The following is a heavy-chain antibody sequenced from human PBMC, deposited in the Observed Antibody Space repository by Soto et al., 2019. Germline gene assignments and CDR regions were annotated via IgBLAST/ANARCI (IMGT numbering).Heavy chain of an antibody. Sequence: SETLSLTCTVSGGSVSSGSYYWSWIRQPPGKGLEWIGYIYYSGSTNYNPSLKSRVTISVDTSKNQFSLKLSSVTAADTAVYYCARLAPLGYCSSTSCYTATGGQQLASTYYYDGMDVWGQGTTVTVSS. D-gene: IGHD2-2*02. CDR1: GGSVSSGSYY. J-gene: IGHJ6*02. V-gene: IGHV4-61*01. CDR3: ARLAPLGYCSSTSCYTATGGQQLASTYYYDGMDV. CDR2: IYYSGST.